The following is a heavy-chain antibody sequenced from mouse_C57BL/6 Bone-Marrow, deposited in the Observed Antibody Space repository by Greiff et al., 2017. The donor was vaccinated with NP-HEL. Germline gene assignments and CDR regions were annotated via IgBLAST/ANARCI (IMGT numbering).Heavy chain of an antibody. Sequence: EVKLVESGPGLVKPSQSLSLTCSVTGYSITSGYYWNWIRQFPGNKLEWMGYISYDGSNNYNPSLKNRISITRDTSKNQFFLKLNSVTTEDTATYYCARRSYSKGFFDYWGQGTTLTVSS. CDR2: ISYDGSN. CDR1: GYSITSGYY. D-gene: IGHD2-5*01. J-gene: IGHJ2*01. V-gene: IGHV3-6*01. CDR3: ARRSYSKGFFDY.